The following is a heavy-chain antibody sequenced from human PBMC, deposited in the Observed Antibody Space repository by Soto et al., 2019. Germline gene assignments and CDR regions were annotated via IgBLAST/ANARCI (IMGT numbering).Heavy chain of an antibody. J-gene: IGHJ4*02. D-gene: IGHD3-10*01. V-gene: IGHV4-34*01. CDR1: GGSFSGYY. CDR3: ARGVSSTPLITIDY. Sequence: PSDTLSLTCAVYGGSFSGYYWSWIRQPPGKGLEWIGEINHSGSTNYNPSLKSRVTISVDTSKNQFSLKLSSVTAADTAVYYCARGVSSTPLITIDYWGQGTLVTVSS. CDR2: INHSGST.